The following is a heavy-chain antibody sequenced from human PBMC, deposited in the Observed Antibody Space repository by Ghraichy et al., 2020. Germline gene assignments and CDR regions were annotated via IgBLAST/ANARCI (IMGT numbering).Heavy chain of an antibody. V-gene: IGHV4-4*07. CDR1: GGSISSDC. D-gene: IGHD4-17*01. CDR2: IYTSGST. J-gene: IGHJ4*02. CDR3: ARDLDYGDYRIFDY. Sequence: SETLSLTCTVSGGSISSDCWSWIRQPAGKGLEWIGRIYTSGSTNYNPSLKSRVTMSVDTSKNQFSLKLSSVTAADTAVYYCARDLDYGDYRIFDYWGQGTLVTVSS.